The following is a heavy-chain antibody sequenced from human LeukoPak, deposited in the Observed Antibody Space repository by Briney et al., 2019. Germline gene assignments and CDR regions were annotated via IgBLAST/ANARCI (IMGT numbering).Heavy chain of an antibody. V-gene: IGHV4-61*02. D-gene: IGHD3-10*01. J-gene: IGHJ4*02. Sequence: SETLSLTCTVSGGSISSGSYYWSWIRQPAGKGLEWIGRIYTSGSTNYNPSLKSRVTISVDTSKNQFSLKLSSVTAADTAVYYCARATMVRGVTFDYWGQGTLVTVSS. CDR1: GGSISSGSYY. CDR3: ARATMVRGVTFDY. CDR2: IYTSGST.